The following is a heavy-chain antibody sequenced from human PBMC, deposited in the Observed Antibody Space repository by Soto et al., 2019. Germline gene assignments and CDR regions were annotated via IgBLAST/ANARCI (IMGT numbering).Heavy chain of an antibody. J-gene: IGHJ4*02. D-gene: IGHD4-17*01. CDR3: AHSPRITVTTLYYFDY. CDR2: IYWDDDK. Sequence: QITLKESGPTLVKPTQTLTLTCTFSGISLSTSGVGVGWIRQPPGKALEWLALIYWDDDKRYSPSLKNRLTITKDTSKNQVVLTMTNMDPVDTATYYCAHSPRITVTTLYYFDYWGQGTLVTVSS. CDR1: GISLSTSGVG. V-gene: IGHV2-5*02.